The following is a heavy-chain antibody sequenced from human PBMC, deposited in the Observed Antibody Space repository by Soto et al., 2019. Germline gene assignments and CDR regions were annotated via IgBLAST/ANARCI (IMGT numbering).Heavy chain of an antibody. V-gene: IGHV4-61*08. J-gene: IGHJ4*02. Sequence: PSETLSLTCTVSGGSISSGGYYWSWIRQSPGKGLEWIGYIYYSGSTNSNPSLKSRVTISIATSKNQFSLRLSSVTAEDTAVYYCARGRIYYGLFDYWGQGSQVTVSS. CDR1: GGSISSGGYY. CDR2: IYYSGST. D-gene: IGHD3-10*01. CDR3: ARGRIYYGLFDY.